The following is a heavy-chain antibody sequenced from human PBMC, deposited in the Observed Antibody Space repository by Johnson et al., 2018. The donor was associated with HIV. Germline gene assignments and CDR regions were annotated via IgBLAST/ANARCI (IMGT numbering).Heavy chain of an antibody. J-gene: IGHJ3*02. D-gene: IGHD6-19*01. CDR3: ARDPYSSGGNAFDI. CDR2: IYSGGST. V-gene: IGHV3-66*01. CDR1: GFTVSSNY. Sequence: VQLVESGGGLVQPGGSLRLSCAASGFTVSSNYMSWVRQAPGKGLEWVSVIYSGGSTYYADSVKGRFTISRDNSKKTLYLQMNSLRAEDTAVYYCARDPYSSGGNAFDIWGQGTMVTVSS.